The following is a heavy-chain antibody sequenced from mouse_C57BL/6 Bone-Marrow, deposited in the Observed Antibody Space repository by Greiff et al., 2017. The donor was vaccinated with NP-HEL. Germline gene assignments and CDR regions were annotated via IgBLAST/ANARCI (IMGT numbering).Heavy chain of an antibody. Sequence: VQLKQSGAELARPGASVKLSCKASGYTFTSYGISWVKQRTGQGLEWIGEIYPRSGNTYYNEKFKGKVTLTADKSSSTAYMELRSLTSEDSAVYFCARGGSMDYWGQGTSVTVSS. CDR2: IYPRSGNT. V-gene: IGHV1-81*01. CDR1: GYTFTSYG. J-gene: IGHJ4*01. CDR3: ARGGSMDY.